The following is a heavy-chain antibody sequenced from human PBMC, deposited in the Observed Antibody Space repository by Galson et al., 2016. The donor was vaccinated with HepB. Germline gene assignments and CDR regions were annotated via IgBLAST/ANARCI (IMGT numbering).Heavy chain of an antibody. D-gene: IGHD1-20*01. V-gene: IGHV3-23*01. J-gene: IGHJ4*02. Sequence: SLRLSCAASGFTFSSHAMTWVRQAPGKGLEWVSSISGGGGSSYYAHSVQGRFTISRDKSKDTLYLQMNSLRPEDTALYFCARSQSHLSGIAEYYFNFWGQGTLVTVSS. CDR1: GFTFSSHA. CDR2: ISGGGGSS. CDR3: ARSQSHLSGIAEYYFNF.